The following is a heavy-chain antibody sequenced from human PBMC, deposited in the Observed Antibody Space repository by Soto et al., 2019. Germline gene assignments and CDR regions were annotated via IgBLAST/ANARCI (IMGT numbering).Heavy chain of an antibody. V-gene: IGHV3-74*01. J-gene: IGHJ4*02. Sequence: HPGGSLRLSCAASGFTFSSYWMHWVRQAPGQGLVWVSRINSDGSNTDYADSVKGRFTISRDNAKNTPYLQMSSLRAEDTAVYYCTKTPDFEYLGQGTLVTVSS. CDR3: TKTPDFEY. CDR1: GFTFSSYW. CDR2: INSDGSNT.